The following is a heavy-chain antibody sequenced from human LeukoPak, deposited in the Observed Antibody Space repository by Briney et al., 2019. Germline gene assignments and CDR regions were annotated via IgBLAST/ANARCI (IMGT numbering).Heavy chain of an antibody. V-gene: IGHV3-23*01. J-gene: IGHJ4*02. Sequence: PGGSLTLSCAASGFSFGNYPMSWVRQAQGQGLELVSSISGSGSRTYYADSVTGRFTISRDKSKNSLYLQMNSLRAEDAAVYYCAKGGRGYDCNIDNSGQGNLGSVSS. CDR2: ISGSGSRT. D-gene: IGHD5-12*01. CDR3: AKGGRGYDCNIDN. CDR1: GFSFGNYP.